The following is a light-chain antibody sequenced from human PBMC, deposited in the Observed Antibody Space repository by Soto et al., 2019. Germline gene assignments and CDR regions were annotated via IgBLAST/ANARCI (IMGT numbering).Light chain of an antibody. V-gene: IGKV3-20*01. J-gene: IGKJ1*01. CDR2: DAS. Sequence: VLTQSPATLSLSPVDRATLSCRASQSVSSYLAWYQQKPGQAPRLLIYDASNRATGIPARFSGSGSGTDFTLTISRLEPEDFAVYYCQQYGSSGTFGQGTKVDI. CDR1: QSVSSY. CDR3: QQYGSSGT.